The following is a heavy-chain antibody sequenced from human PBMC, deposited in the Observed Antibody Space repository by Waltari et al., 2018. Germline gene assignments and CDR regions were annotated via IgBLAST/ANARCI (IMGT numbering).Heavy chain of an antibody. CDR3: ARGDAGPLYYGGNSVPY. V-gene: IGHV4-34*01. D-gene: IGHD3-10*01. CDR1: GGSFSGYY. CDR2: INHSGST. J-gene: IGHJ4*02. Sequence: QVQLQQWGAGLLKPSETLSLTCAVYGGSFSGYYWSWIRQPPGKGLEWIGEINHSGSTNYNPSLKSRVTISVDTSKNQFSLKLSSVTAADTAVYYCARGDAGPLYYGGNSVPYWGQGTLVTVSS.